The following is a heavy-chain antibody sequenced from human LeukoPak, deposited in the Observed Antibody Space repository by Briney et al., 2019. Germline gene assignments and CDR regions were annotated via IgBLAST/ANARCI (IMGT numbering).Heavy chain of an antibody. J-gene: IGHJ4*02. V-gene: IGHV3-15*01. CDR2: IKSKTDGGTT. D-gene: IGHD2-2*01. CDR3: TTDCSSTSCLKKCYFDY. CDR1: GFTFSNAW. Sequence: GGSLRLSCAASGFTFSNAWMSWVRQAPGKGLEWVGRIKSKTDGGTTDYPAPVKGRFTISRDDSKNTLYLQMNSLKTEDTAVYYCTTDCSSTSCLKKCYFDYWGQGTLVTVSS.